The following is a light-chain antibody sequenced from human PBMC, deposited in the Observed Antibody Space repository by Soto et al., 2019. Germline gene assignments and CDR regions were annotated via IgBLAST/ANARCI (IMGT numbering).Light chain of an antibody. J-gene: IGKJ1*01. V-gene: IGKV1-5*01. CDR3: QQYNSYSGT. Sequence: DIQMTQSPSTLSGSVGDRVTITCRASQSITNYLNWYQQKPGKAPKLLIYDASSLESGVPSRFSGSGSWTEFTLTISSLQPDDFATYYCQQYNSYSGTFGQGTKVDIK. CDR1: QSITNY. CDR2: DAS.